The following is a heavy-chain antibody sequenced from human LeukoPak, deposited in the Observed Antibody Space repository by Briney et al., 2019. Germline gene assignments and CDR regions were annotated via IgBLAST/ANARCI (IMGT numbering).Heavy chain of an antibody. Sequence: GASVKVSCKASGGTFSSYAISWVRQAPGQGLKWMGRIIPILGIANYAQKFQGRVTITADKSTSTAYMELSSLRSEDTAVYYCARNLGGGYCSGGSCYESDYWGQGTLVTVSS. D-gene: IGHD2-15*01. J-gene: IGHJ4*02. CDR2: IIPILGIA. CDR3: ARNLGGGYCSGGSCYESDY. CDR1: GGTFSSYA. V-gene: IGHV1-69*04.